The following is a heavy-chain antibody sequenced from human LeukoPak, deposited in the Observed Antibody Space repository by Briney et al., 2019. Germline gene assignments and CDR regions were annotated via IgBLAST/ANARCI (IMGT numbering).Heavy chain of an antibody. D-gene: IGHD3-3*01. CDR3: GRDPYTDFWSGYGFDP. J-gene: IGHJ5*02. Sequence: QTGGSLRLSCAASGFTFSSCSMNWVRQAPGKGLEWVSYISSSSSTIYYTDSVKGRFTISRDNPKYSLYLKMNRMRAEDTAVYYCGRDPYTDFWSGYGFDPWGQGTLVTVSS. CDR2: ISSSSSTI. V-gene: IGHV3-48*01. CDR1: GFTFSSCS.